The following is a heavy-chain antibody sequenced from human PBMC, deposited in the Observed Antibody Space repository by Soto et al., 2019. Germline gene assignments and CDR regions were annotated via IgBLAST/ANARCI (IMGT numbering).Heavy chain of an antibody. CDR3: ATIAAVRFDY. J-gene: IGHJ4*02. Sequence: EVQLVESGGGLVQPGGSLRLSCVASGFTFSSEYMSWVRQAPGKGLEWVGNINQDGSEIYYLDSVKGRFTISRDNAKKSVFLQMNSLRAEDTAVYYCATIAAVRFDYWAREPWSPSPQ. D-gene: IGHD6-13*01. V-gene: IGHV3-7*02. CDR2: INQDGSEI. CDR1: GFTFSSEY.